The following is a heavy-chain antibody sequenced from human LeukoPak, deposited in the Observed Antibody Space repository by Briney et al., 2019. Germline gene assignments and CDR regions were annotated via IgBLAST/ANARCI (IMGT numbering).Heavy chain of an antibody. Sequence: SETLSLTCTVSGGSISSSSYYWGWIRQPPGKGLEWIGSIYYSGSTYYNPSLKSRVTISVDTSKNQFSLKLSSVTAADTAVYYCARHRLDGITGTTPFDYWGQGTLVTVSS. CDR1: GGSISSSSYY. D-gene: IGHD1-7*01. CDR2: IYYSGST. V-gene: IGHV4-39*01. CDR3: ARHRLDGITGTTPFDY. J-gene: IGHJ4*02.